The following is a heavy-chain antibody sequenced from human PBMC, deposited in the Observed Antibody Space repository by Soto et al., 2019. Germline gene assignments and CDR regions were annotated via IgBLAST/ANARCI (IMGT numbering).Heavy chain of an antibody. Sequence: ASVKVSCKVSGYTLTELSIHWVRQAPGKGLEWMGGFDPEDGETIYAQKFQGRVTMTEDTSTDTAYMELSSLRSEDTAVYYCATLRPELVVVITTGGFDPWGQGTLVTVPS. CDR3: ATLRPELVVVITTGGFDP. V-gene: IGHV1-24*01. CDR1: GYTLTELS. D-gene: IGHD3-22*01. CDR2: FDPEDGET. J-gene: IGHJ5*02.